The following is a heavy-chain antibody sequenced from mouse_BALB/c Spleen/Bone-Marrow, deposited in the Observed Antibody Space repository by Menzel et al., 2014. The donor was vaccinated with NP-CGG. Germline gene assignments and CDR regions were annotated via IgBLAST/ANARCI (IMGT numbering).Heavy chain of an antibody. CDR1: GYSITSGYT. D-gene: IGHD1-1*01. V-gene: IGHV3-1*02. CDR3: AITTVVNAMDY. CDR2: IHYSGTT. Sequence: VQLKESGPDLVKPSQSLSLTCTVTGYSITSGYTWHWIRQFPGNPLEWVGYIHYSGTTNYNPSLKSRISITRDTSKNQFFLQLNSVTTEDTATYYCAITTVVNAMDYWGQGTSVTVSS. J-gene: IGHJ4*01.